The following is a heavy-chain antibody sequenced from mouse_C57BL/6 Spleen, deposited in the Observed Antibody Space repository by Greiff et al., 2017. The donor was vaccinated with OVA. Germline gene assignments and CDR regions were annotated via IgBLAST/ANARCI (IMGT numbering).Heavy chain of an antibody. CDR2: IYPGSGST. J-gene: IGHJ2*01. D-gene: IGHD4-1*01. V-gene: IGHV1-55*01. CDR1: GYTFTSYW. CDR3: ARLTGYYFDY. Sequence: QVQLQQPGTELVKPGASVKLSCKASGYTFTSYWMPWVKQSPGQGLEWIGDIYPGSGSTNYNEKFKSKATLTVDTSSSTAYLQLSSLTSEDSAVYYGARLTGYYFDYWGQGTPLTVSS.